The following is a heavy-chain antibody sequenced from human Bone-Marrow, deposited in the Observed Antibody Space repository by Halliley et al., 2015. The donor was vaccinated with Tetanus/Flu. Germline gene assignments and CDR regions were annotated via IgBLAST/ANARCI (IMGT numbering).Heavy chain of an antibody. V-gene: IGHV4-34*01. D-gene: IGHD3-10*01. Sequence: EINHSGSTHHTPSLKSRVTISVDPSKNQFSLKRGSVPAADTAVYYCARRTPTVRYYYYGMDVWGQGTTVTVSS. CDR3: ARRTPTVRYYYYGMDV. J-gene: IGHJ6*02. CDR2: INHSGST.